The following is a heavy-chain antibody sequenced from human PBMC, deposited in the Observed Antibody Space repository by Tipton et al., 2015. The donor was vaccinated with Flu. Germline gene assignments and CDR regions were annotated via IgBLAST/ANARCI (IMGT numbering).Heavy chain of an antibody. CDR3: ARIDSGFGY. CDR2: INPSGGDT. Sequence: QVQLVQSGAEVKKPGASVKVSCKTSGYTFTGHYIHWVRQAPGQGLEWMGWINPSGGDTIYTPKFQGRVTMTRDTSISTVYMEPTRLISDDTAVYYCARIDSGFGYWGQGALVTVSS. CDR1: GYTFTGHY. J-gene: IGHJ4*02. V-gene: IGHV1-2*02. D-gene: IGHD3-22*01.